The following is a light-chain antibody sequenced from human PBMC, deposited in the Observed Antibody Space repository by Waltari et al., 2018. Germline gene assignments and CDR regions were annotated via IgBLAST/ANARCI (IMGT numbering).Light chain of an antibody. Sequence: DIVMTQSPRSLPATLGQPASFSCRCSHGLVYTDGVPYLNWFHQRPGQSPSLLIYNVSNRASGVPDRFSGGGSGTYFTLRISRVQAEDVGVYYCMHSVQWPWTFGQGTKVEIK. J-gene: IGKJ1*01. CDR3: MHSVQWPWT. CDR2: NVS. V-gene: IGKV2-30*01. CDR1: HGLVYTDGVPY.